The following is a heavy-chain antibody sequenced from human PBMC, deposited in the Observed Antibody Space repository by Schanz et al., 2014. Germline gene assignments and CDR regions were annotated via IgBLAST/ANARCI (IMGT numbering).Heavy chain of an antibody. Sequence: QVQLVESGGGVVQPGGSLRLSCAAYGFTFSSYSRHWVRQAPGKGLEWVAGIWAEGSTKYYADYGKGRFAIARDNSKNPRYLRIISLEGDDTAVYVSAMARGNNWYEKGLDYWGQGTQVTVS. CDR3: AMARGNNWYEKGLDY. D-gene: IGHD1-1*01. CDR2: IWAEGSTK. CDR1: GFTFSSYS. V-gene: IGHV3-33*03. J-gene: IGHJ4*02.